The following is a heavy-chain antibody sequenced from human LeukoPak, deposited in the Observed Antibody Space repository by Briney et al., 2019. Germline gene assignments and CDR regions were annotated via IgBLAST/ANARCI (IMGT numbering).Heavy chain of an antibody. CDR3: ARVHCSSTTCYFPDAFDI. D-gene: IGHD2-2*01. CDR2: IYYSGST. CDR1: GGSISSGGYY. V-gene: IGHV4-31*03. Sequence: PSQTLSLTCTVSGGSISSGGYYWSWVRQHPGKALEWIGYIYYSGSTYYSPSHKSRVTISVDTSKNQFSLKLSSVTAADTAVYYCARVHCSSTTCYFPDAFDIWGQGTMVTVSS. J-gene: IGHJ3*02.